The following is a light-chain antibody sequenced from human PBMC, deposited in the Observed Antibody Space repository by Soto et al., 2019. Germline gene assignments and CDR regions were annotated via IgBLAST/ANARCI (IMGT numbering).Light chain of an antibody. J-gene: IGKJ4*01. CDR1: QNVYNN. CDR2: DAS. Sequence: EIVMTQSPATLSASPGEGATLSCKAGQNVYNNLAWYQQRPGQPPRLLIYDASTRATGISARFSGSGYGTDFTLTISSLQSDDFAFYFCQQCRNWPLTFGAWTKVEIK. CDR3: QQCRNWPLT. V-gene: IGKV3-15*01.